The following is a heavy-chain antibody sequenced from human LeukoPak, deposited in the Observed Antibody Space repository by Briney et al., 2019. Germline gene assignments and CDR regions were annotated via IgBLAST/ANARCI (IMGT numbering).Heavy chain of an antibody. J-gene: IGHJ4*02. CDR1: GYTFTTYG. V-gene: IGHV1-18*04. Sequence: GASVKVSCKTSGYTFTTYGISWVRQAPGQGLECMRWISGSNGNTKYAQKVQGRVTMTTDTSTTTAYMEVRSLRSDDTAVYYCARDRDRMVQGVTALFDYWGQGTLVTVSS. D-gene: IGHD3-10*01. CDR3: ARDRDRMVQGVTALFDY. CDR2: ISGSNGNT.